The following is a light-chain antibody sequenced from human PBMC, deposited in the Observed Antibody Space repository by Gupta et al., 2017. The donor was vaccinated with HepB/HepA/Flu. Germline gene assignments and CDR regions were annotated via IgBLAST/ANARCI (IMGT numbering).Light chain of an antibody. V-gene: IGLV2-14*01. Sequence: QSALTQPASVSGSPGQSITISCTGTSSALGAYNYVSWYKPHPGKAPKLMIYDVSNRPSGVSNSFSCSKSGNPAPPAISGLPAEDGGDYYFSSYTKHRTVVFGGGTKLTVL. CDR2: DVS. CDR1: SSALGAYNY. J-gene: IGLJ2*01. CDR3: SSYTKHRTVV.